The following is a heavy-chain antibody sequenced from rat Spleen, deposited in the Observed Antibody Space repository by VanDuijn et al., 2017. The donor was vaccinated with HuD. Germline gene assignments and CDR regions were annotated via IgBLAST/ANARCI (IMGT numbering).Heavy chain of an antibody. Sequence: EVQLVESGGGLVRPGRSLKLSCAASGFTFSNHDMAWVRQAPTKGLEWLASISPSGDSTYYRDSVKGRFTISRDNAKNTLYLQMDSLRSEDTATYYCARQGYTTALDAWGQGASVTVSS. CDR3: ARQGYTTALDA. CDR2: ISPSGDST. J-gene: IGHJ4*01. D-gene: IGHD1-6*01. CDR1: GFTFSNHD. V-gene: IGHV5S13*01.